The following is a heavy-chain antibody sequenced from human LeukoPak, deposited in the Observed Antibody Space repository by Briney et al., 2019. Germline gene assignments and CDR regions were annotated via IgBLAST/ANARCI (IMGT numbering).Heavy chain of an antibody. CDR2: MNPNSANT. J-gene: IGHJ4*02. CDR3: ARALAGHCSGGSCYHFDI. Sequence: GASVKVSCKASGNTFTGYYMHWVRQATGQGLEWMGWMNPNSANTGYAQKFQGRVTMTRNTSISTAYMELGSLRSEDTAIYYCARALAGHCSGGSCYHFDIWGQGTLVTVSS. CDR1: GNTFTGYY. D-gene: IGHD2-15*01. V-gene: IGHV1-8*02.